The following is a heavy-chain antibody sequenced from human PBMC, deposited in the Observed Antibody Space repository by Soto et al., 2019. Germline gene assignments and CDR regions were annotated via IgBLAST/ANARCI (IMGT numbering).Heavy chain of an antibody. CDR3: ARGSYYDILTGYFDY. Sequence: SVKVSCKASGGTFSSYAISWVRQAPGQGLEWMGGIIPIFGTANYAQKFQGRVTITADESTSTAYMELSSLRSEDTAVYYCARGSYYDILTGYFDYWGQGPLVTVSS. V-gene: IGHV1-69*13. J-gene: IGHJ4*02. D-gene: IGHD3-9*01. CDR1: GGTFSSYA. CDR2: IIPIFGTA.